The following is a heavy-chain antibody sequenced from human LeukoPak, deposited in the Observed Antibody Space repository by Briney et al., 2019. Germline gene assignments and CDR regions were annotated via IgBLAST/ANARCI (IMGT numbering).Heavy chain of an antibody. J-gene: IGHJ4*02. Sequence: GGSLRLSCAASGFNFNTYWMSWVRQAPGKGLEWVANIKQDGSEKFYVDSMKGRFTISRDNSKNSLYLQMNSLRAEDTAMYYCAKDGGTHFDHWGQGTLVTVSS. V-gene: IGHV3-7*01. CDR1: GFNFNTYW. CDR2: IKQDGSEK. D-gene: IGHD1-26*01. CDR3: AKDGGTHFDH.